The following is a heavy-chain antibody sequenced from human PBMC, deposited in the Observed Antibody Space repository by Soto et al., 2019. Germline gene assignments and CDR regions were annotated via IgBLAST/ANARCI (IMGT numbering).Heavy chain of an antibody. V-gene: IGHV1-8*01. CDR1: GYTFTSYD. J-gene: IGHJ4*02. D-gene: IGHD6-13*01. CDR2: MNPNSGNR. Sequence: QVQLVQSGAEVKKPGASVKVSCKASGYTFTSYDINWVRQATGQGLEWMGWMNPNSGNRGHAQKFQGRVTMTRNTSISTAYMELSSLRSEDTAVYYCAREHSSSWRFDYWGKGTLVTVSS. CDR3: AREHSSSWRFDY.